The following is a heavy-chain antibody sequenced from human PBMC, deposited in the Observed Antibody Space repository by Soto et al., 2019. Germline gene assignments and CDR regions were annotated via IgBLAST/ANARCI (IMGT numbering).Heavy chain of an antibody. D-gene: IGHD3-3*01. CDR2: IYHSGST. CDR3: ARLGSGYLFDY. V-gene: IGHV4-39*01. CDR1: GGSISSGGYY. Sequence: PSETLSLTCTVSGGSISSGGYYWSWIRQHPGKGLEWIGYIYHSGSTYYNPSLKSRVTISVDTSKNQFSLKLSSVTAADTAVYYCARLGSGYLFDYWGQGTLVTVSS. J-gene: IGHJ4*02.